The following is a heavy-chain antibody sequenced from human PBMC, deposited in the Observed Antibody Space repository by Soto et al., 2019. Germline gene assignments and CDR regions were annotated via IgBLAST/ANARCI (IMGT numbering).Heavy chain of an antibody. CDR1: GGTFSSYT. CDR3: ARAGEETEWFDP. V-gene: IGHV1-69*02. Sequence: ASVKVSCKASGGTFSSYTISWVRQAPGQGLEWMGRIIPILGIANYAQKFQGRVTITADKSTSTAYMELSSLRSEDTAVYYCARAGEETEWFDPWGQGTLVTVSS. J-gene: IGHJ5*02. CDR2: IIPILGIA. D-gene: IGHD3-10*01.